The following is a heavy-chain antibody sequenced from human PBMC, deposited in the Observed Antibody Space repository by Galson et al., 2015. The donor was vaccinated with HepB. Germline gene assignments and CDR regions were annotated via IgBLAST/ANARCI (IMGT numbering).Heavy chain of an antibody. CDR3: AKGDVVYSGSSGGFDY. D-gene: IGHD6-6*01. CDR2: ISYDGSKK. CDR1: GFTFNRYG. Sequence: SLRLSCAASGFTFNRYGMLWVRQAPGKGLEWVAAISYDGSKKKYGDSVKGRFTISRDSPKNTVYLQVNSLRDEDTAVYYCAKGDVVYSGSSGGFDYWGQGTRGTVSS. J-gene: IGHJ4*02. V-gene: IGHV3-30*18.